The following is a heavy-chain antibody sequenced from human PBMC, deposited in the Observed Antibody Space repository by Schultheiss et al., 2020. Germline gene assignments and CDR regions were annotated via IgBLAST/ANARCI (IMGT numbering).Heavy chain of an antibody. CDR2: IFSNDEK. V-gene: IGHV2-26*01. J-gene: IGHJ5*02. CDR3: ARILGYCSGGSCPNWFDP. Sequence: SGPTLVKPTQTLTLTCTFSGFSLSTSGMCVSWIRQPPGKALEWLAHIFSNDEKSYSTSLKSRLTISKDTSKSQVVLTMTNMDPVDTATYYCARILGYCSGGSCPNWFDPWGQGTLVTVSS. CDR1: GFSLSTSGMC. D-gene: IGHD2-15*01.